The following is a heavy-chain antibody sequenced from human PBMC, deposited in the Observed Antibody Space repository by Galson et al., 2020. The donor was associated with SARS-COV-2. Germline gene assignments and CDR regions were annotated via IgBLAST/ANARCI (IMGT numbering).Heavy chain of an antibody. Sequence: GESLKISCAASGFSFSRNWISWVRQAPGKGLQWVANTKQDGSDRYYVDSVKGRFTISSDYAKNSVYLQMNNLRADDTAVYYCARDEDGYNDFWGQGTLVAVSS. CDR1: GFSFSRNW. CDR2: TKQDGSDR. D-gene: IGHD5-18*01. V-gene: IGHV3-7*01. J-gene: IGHJ4*02. CDR3: ARDEDGYNDF.